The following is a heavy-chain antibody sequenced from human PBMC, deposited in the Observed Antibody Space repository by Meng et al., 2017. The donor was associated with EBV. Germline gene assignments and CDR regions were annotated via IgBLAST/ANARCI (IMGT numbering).Heavy chain of an antibody. D-gene: IGHD3-3*01. CDR2: INAGNGNT. CDR3: ARSGATIFGVVIPTYYFDY. CDR1: GYTFTSYA. Sequence: QVQLWQSGAEVKKPGASVKVSCKASGYTFTSYAMHWVRQAPGQRLEWMGWINAGNGNTKYSQKFQGRVTITRDTSASTAYMELSSLRSEDTAVYYCARSGATIFGVVIPTYYFDYWGQGTLVTVFS. J-gene: IGHJ4*02. V-gene: IGHV1-3*01.